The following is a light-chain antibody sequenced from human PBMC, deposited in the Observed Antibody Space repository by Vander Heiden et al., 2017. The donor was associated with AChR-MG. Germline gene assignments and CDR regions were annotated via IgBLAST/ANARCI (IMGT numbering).Light chain of an antibody. J-gene: IGLJ2*01. Sequence: QSALTQPASVSGSPGQSITISCTGTSSDVGDYKSVSWYQQHPGKAPKLIIYDISNRPSGVSNRFSGSKSGITASLTISGLQTEDEADYYCSSFTSRSTVVFGGGTKLTVL. CDR3: SSFTSRSTVV. CDR2: DIS. CDR1: SSDVGDYKS. V-gene: IGLV2-14*03.